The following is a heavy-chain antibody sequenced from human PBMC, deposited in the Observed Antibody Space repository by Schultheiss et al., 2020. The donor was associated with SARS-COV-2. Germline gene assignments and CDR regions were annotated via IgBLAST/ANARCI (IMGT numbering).Heavy chain of an antibody. D-gene: IGHD6-13*01. V-gene: IGHV3-53*05. CDR1: GFTVSSNY. J-gene: IGHJ3*02. CDR2: IYSGGST. Sequence: GESLKISCAASGFTVSSNYMSWVRQAPGKGLEWVSVIYSGGSTYYADSVKGRFTISRDNSKNTLYLQMNSLRAEDTAVYYCARDGTPGTDAFDIWGQGTMVTVSS. CDR3: ARDGTPGTDAFDI.